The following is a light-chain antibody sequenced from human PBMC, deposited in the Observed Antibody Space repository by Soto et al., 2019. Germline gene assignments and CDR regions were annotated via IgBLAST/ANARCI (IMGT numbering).Light chain of an antibody. Sequence: DIQVTQSPPTLSASLGYIFTITFRASQTISTWMAWYQQKPGKAPKLLVYDASTLQSGVASRFSGSGSGTEFTLIISGLQPDDSATYYCQQLNSYQITFGQGTRLEIK. CDR2: DAS. J-gene: IGKJ5*01. V-gene: IGKV1-5*01. CDR3: QQLNSYQIT. CDR1: QTISTW.